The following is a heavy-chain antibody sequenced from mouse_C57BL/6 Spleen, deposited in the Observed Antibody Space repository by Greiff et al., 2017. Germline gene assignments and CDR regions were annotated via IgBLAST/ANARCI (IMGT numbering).Heavy chain of an antibody. CDR2: IWSGGST. CDR1: GFSLTSYG. J-gene: IGHJ3*01. V-gene: IGHV2-2*01. CDR3: ARKEEIYDGYYAWFAY. Sequence: QVQLKQSGPGLVQPSQSLSITCTVSGFSLTSYGVHWVRQSPGKGLEWLGVIWSGGSTDYNAAFISRLSISKDNSKSQVFFKMNSLQADDTAIYYCARKEEIYDGYYAWFAYWGQGTLVTVSA. D-gene: IGHD2-3*01.